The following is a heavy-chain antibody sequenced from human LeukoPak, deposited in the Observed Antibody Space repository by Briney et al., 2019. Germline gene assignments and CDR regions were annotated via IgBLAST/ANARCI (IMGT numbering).Heavy chain of an antibody. D-gene: IGHD1-26*01. V-gene: IGHV5-51*01. Sequence: GESLKISCKGSGYSSTSYWIGWVRQMPGKGLEWMGIIYPGDSDTRYSPSFQGQVTISADKSISTAYLQWSSLKASDTATYFCARSTGELRNGYYYYYGMDVWGQGTTVTVSS. J-gene: IGHJ6*02. CDR3: ARSTGELRNGYYYYYGMDV. CDR2: IYPGDSDT. CDR1: GYSSTSYW.